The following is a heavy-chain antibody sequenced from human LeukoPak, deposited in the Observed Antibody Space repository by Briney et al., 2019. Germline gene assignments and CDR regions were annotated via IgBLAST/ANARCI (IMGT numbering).Heavy chain of an antibody. Sequence: GGSLRLSCAASGFTFSSYSMNWVRQAPGKGLEWVSSISSGSSYIYYADSVKGRFTISRDNAKNSLYLQMNSLRAEDTAVYYCARRDGTRAPAVWGQGTTVTVSS. CDR1: GFTFSSYS. J-gene: IGHJ6*02. CDR3: ARRDGTRAPAV. D-gene: IGHD5-24*01. CDR2: ISSGSSYI. V-gene: IGHV3-21*01.